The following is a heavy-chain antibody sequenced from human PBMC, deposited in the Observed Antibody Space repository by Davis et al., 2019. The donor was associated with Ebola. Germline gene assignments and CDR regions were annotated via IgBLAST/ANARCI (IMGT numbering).Heavy chain of an antibody. CDR1: GFVFSSYV. D-gene: IGHD2-2*01. Sequence: GESLKISCAASGFVFSSYVMSWVRQAPGKGLEWVSTLCTSADTYYADSVKGRFTISRDNSRNTLYLQMNGLRVEDTAIYYCAKDTSNIWFDMWGQGTNVTVSS. CDR3: AKDTSNIWFDM. J-gene: IGHJ3*02. CDR2: LCTSADT. V-gene: IGHV3-23*01.